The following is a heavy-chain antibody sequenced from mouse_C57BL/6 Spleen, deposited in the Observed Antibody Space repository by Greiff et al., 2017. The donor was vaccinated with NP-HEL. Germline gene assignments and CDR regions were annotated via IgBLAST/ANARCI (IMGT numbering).Heavy chain of an antibody. CDR2: INPNNGGT. Sequence: EVQLVESGPELVKPGASVKIPCKASGYTFTDYNMDWVKQSHGKSLEWIGDINPNNGGTIYNQKFKGKATLTVDKSSSTAYMELRSLTSEDTAVYYCARGLRRGDYYAMDYWGQGTSVTVSS. CDR1: GYTFTDYN. D-gene: IGHD2-2*01. V-gene: IGHV1-18*01. CDR3: ARGLRRGDYYAMDY. J-gene: IGHJ4*01.